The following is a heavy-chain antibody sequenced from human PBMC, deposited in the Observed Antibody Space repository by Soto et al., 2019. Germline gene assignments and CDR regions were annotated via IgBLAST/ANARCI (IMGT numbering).Heavy chain of an antibody. CDR1: GGSFSGYY. D-gene: IGHD2-21*02. V-gene: IGHV4-34*01. Sequence: PSETLSLTCAVYGGSFSGYYWSWIRQPPGKGLEWIGEINHSGSTNYNPSLKSRVTISVDTSKNQFSLKLSSVTAADTAVYYCARGRVVTTGSYYYGMDVWGQGTTVTVSS. J-gene: IGHJ6*02. CDR3: ARGRVVTTGSYYYGMDV. CDR2: INHSGST.